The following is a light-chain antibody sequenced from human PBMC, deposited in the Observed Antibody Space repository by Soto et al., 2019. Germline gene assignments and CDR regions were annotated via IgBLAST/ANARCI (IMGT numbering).Light chain of an antibody. CDR1: QSISIY. V-gene: IGKV1-39*01. CDR3: QQSYTSLALT. CDR2: GAS. J-gene: IGKJ4*01. Sequence: DIQLTQSPSSLSASVGDRVTITCRASQSISIYLNWYQHKPGRAPKLLIFGASTLHTGVPPRFSGRGSGTNFTLTIPSLQPEDFATYYCQQSYTSLALTFGGGTKVDIK.